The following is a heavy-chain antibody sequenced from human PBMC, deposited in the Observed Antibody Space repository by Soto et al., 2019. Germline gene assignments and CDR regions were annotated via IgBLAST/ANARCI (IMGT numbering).Heavy chain of an antibody. V-gene: IGHV4-30-2*01. Sequence: NPSETLSLTCAVSGGSISSGGYSWSWIRQPPGKGLEWIGYIYHSGSTYYNPSLKSRVTISVDRSKNQFSLKLRSVTAADTAVYYCARVPDYRGQGTSVTVSS. J-gene: IGHJ4*02. CDR1: GGSISSGGYS. CDR2: IYHSGST. CDR3: ARVPDY.